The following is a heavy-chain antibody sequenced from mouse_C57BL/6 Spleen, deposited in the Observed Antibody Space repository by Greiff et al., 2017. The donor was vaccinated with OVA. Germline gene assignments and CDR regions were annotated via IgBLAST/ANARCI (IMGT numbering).Heavy chain of an antibody. CDR3: ARSKDYYGSSYYFDY. CDR1: GYAFTNYL. D-gene: IGHD1-1*01. Sequence: QVQLQQSGAELVRPGTSVKVSCKASGYAFTNYLIEWVKQRPGQGLEWIGVINPGSGGSNYNEKFQGKATLTADKSSSTAYMQLSSLTSEDSAVYCCARSKDYYGSSYYFDYWGQGTTLTVSA. J-gene: IGHJ2*01. CDR2: INPGSGGS. V-gene: IGHV1-54*01.